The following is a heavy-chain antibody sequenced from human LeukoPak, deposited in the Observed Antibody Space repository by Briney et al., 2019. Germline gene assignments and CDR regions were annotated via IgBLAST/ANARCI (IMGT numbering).Heavy chain of an antibody. CDR1: GGSISSYY. D-gene: IGHD5-24*01. J-gene: IGHJ3*02. V-gene: IGHV4-34*01. Sequence: PSETLSLTCTVSGGSISSYYWSWIRQPPGKGLEWIGEINHSGSTNYNPSLKSRVTISVDTSKNQFSLKLSSVTAADTAVYYCARHAGRMGAFDIWGQGTMVTVSS. CDR3: ARHAGRMGAFDI. CDR2: INHSGST.